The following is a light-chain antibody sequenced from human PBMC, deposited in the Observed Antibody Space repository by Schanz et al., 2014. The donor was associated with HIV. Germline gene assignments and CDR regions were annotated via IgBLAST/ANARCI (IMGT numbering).Light chain of an antibody. CDR1: AFNIGQNY. V-gene: IGLV1-51*01. Sequence: QSVLTQPPSMSAAPGQRVTISCAGSAFNIGQNYVSWFQQFPGTAPKLLIYVNHQRPSDIPDRFSGSKSGTSASLAISGLQAEDEADYYCQSYDKSLSGPYVFGGGTKVTVL. CDR2: VNH. J-gene: IGLJ1*01. CDR3: QSYDKSLSGPYV.